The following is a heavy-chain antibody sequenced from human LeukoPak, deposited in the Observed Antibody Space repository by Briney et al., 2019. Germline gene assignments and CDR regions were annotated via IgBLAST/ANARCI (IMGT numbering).Heavy chain of an antibody. V-gene: IGHV1-2*02. Sequence: ASVKVSCKASRYTFTGYYMHWVRQAPGQGLEWMGWISPTSGGTNYAQKFQGRVTMTRDTSISTAYMELSRLRSDDTAVYYCAREAYASGSFRTDYYYMDVWGKGTTVTISS. D-gene: IGHD3-10*01. CDR2: ISPTSGGT. CDR3: AREAYASGSFRTDYYYMDV. J-gene: IGHJ6*03. CDR1: RYTFTGYY.